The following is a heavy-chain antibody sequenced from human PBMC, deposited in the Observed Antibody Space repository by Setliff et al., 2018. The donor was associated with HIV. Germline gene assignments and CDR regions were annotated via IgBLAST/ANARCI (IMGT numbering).Heavy chain of an antibody. Sequence: SETLSLTCTVSGGSISSYYWSVFRQPPGKGLEWIGYIYYSGSSNYNPSLKSRVTISVDTSNNQFSLKLSSVTAADTAVYYCAGGDLYGDYAFSYWGQGTLVTVS. J-gene: IGHJ4*02. CDR1: GGSISSYY. D-gene: IGHD4-17*01. CDR2: IYYSGSS. V-gene: IGHV4-59*03. CDR3: AGGDLYGDYAFSY.